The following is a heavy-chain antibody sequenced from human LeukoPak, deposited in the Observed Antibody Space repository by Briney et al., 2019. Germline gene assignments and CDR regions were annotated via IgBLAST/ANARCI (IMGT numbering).Heavy chain of an antibody. V-gene: IGHV3-9*01. CDR1: GFTFDDYA. CDR3: AKGSGYCSSTSCPNSHAFDI. CDR2: VSWNSGSI. Sequence: PGGSLRLSCAASGFTFDDYAMHWVRQAPGKGLEWVSGVSWNSGSIGYADSVKGRFTISRDNAKTSLYLQMNSLRAEDTALYYCAKGSGYCSSTSCPNSHAFDIWGQGTMVTVSS. D-gene: IGHD2-2*01. J-gene: IGHJ3*02.